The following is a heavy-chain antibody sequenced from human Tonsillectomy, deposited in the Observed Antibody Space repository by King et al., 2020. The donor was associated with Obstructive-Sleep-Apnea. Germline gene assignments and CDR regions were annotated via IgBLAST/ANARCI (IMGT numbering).Heavy chain of an antibody. CDR1: GFTFSSYG. Sequence: VQLVESGGGVVQPGRSLRLSCAASGFTFSSYGMHWVRQAPGKGLEWVAVISYDGSNKYYADFVKGRFTISRDNSKNTLYLQMNSLRAEDTAVYYCAKSLKKWLVFYVDAFDIWGQGTMVTVSS. J-gene: IGHJ3*02. D-gene: IGHD6-19*01. CDR2: ISYDGSNK. V-gene: IGHV3-30*18. CDR3: AKSLKKWLVFYVDAFDI.